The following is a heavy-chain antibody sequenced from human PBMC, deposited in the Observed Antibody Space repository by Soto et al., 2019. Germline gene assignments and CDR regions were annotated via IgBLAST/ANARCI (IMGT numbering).Heavy chain of an antibody. CDR3: ARGNTPPRTDYLYYGMDV. CDR2: ISYAGSKI. CDR1: GFTFSSYG. Sequence: QVRLVESGGGVVQPGRSLRLSCATSGFTFSSYGLHWVRQAPGKGLEWVAMISYAGSKIYYADSVKGRFTISRDNSKNTLYLQLNSLSTEDTAVYYCARGNTPPRTDYLYYGMDVWGQGTTVTVSS. J-gene: IGHJ6*02. V-gene: IGHV3-30-3*01. D-gene: IGHD3-10*01.